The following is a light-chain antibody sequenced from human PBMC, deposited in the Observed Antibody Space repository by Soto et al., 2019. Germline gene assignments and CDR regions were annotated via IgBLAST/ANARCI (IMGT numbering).Light chain of an antibody. CDR1: SSNIGSNT. V-gene: IGLV1-44*01. J-gene: IGLJ3*02. CDR3: AAWDDSLNGLWV. CDR2: SNN. Sequence: QLVLTQPPSASGTPGQRVTISCSGSSSNIGSNTVNWYQQLPGTAPKLLIYSNNQRPSGVPARFSGSKSGTSASLAISGLQSEDEADYYCAAWDDSLNGLWVFGGGTKVTVL.